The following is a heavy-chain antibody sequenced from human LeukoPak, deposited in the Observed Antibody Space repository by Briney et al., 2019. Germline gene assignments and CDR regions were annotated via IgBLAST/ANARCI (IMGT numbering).Heavy chain of an antibody. V-gene: IGHV1-2*02. J-gene: IGHJ4*02. CDR1: GYTFTDTY. Sequence: ASVKVSCKASGYTFTDTYLHWVRQAPGQGLDWMGWINPRNGGTDYAQNIRGRVTMTRDTSITTAYLELSGLTSDDTAVYYCATAMDWGYSYFHDWDQGTLVTVSS. CDR2: INPRNGGT. D-gene: IGHD3-10*01. CDR3: ATAMDWGYSYFHD.